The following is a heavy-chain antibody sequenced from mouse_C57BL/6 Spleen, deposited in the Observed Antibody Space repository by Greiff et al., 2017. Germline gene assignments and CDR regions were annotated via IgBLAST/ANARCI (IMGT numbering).Heavy chain of an antibody. D-gene: IGHD3-3*01. CDR1: GYTFTSSW. Sequence: QVQLKQPGAELVKPGASVKLSCTASGYTFTSSWMHWVKQRPGQGLEWIGMIHPNSGSTNYNEKFKSKATLTVDKSSSTAYMQLSSLTSEDSAVYYCASETRTAPYHWGQGTTLTVSS. CDR3: ASETRTAPYH. V-gene: IGHV1-64*01. CDR2: IHPNSGST. J-gene: IGHJ2*01.